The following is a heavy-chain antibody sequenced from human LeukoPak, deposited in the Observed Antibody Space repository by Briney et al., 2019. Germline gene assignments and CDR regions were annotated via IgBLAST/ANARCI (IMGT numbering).Heavy chain of an antibody. J-gene: IGHJ4*02. CDR3: ARDQMVQGVIYYFDY. D-gene: IGHD3-10*01. V-gene: IGHV3-33*01. CDR2: IWYDGSNK. CDR1: GFTFSSYG. Sequence: PGGSLRLSCAAPGFTFSSYGMHWVRQAPGKGLEWVAVIWYDGSNKYYADSVKGRFTISGDNSKNTLYLQMNSLRAEDTAVYYCARDQMVQGVIYYFDYWGQGTLVTVSS.